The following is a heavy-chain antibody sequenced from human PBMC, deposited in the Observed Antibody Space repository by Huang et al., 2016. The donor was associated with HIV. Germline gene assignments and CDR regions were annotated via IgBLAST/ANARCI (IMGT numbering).Heavy chain of an antibody. CDR3: AKDRRAYYYGSGIEY. CDR1: GFSFSDSG. D-gene: IGHD3-10*01. V-gene: IGHV3-30*18. CDR2: ISYDGRNK. Sequence: QVHLVESGGGVVEPGRSLRVSCAASGFSFSDSGMHWVRQAPGKGLEGVAVISYDGRNKFYADSVKGRFTISRDNSKNTVYLQMNSLRAGDTAVYYCAKDRRAYYYGSGIEYWGQGARVTVSS. J-gene: IGHJ4*02.